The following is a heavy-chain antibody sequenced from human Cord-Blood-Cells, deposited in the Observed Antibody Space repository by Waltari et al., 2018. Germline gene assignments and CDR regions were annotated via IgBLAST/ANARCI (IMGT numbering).Heavy chain of an antibody. J-gene: IGHJ6*02. Sequence: QVQLVESGGGVVQPGRSLRLSCAASGFTFSSYGLHWVRPAPAQGLEWVAVISYDGSNKYSADSVKGRFTISRDNSKNTLYLQMNSLRAEDTAVYYCAKDHYDFWSGYYVRGYYYYGMDVWGQGTTVTVSS. V-gene: IGHV3-30*18. CDR2: ISYDGSNK. CDR3: AKDHYDFWSGYYVRGYYYYGMDV. CDR1: GFTFSSYG. D-gene: IGHD3-3*01.